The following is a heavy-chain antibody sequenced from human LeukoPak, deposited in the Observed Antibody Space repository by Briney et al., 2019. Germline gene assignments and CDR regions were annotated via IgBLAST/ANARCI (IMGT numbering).Heavy chain of an antibody. CDR3: AREVTYYYDSSGYSYLDY. Sequence: SETMSLTSTVDGGSISSHYWSWNRQPPGKVLEWIGYIYYSGSTNYNPSLKSRVTISVDTSKNQFSLKLSSVTAADTAVYYCAREVTYYYDSSGYSYLDYWGQGTLVTVSS. CDR1: GGSISSHY. V-gene: IGHV4-59*11. CDR2: IYYSGST. J-gene: IGHJ4*02. D-gene: IGHD3-22*01.